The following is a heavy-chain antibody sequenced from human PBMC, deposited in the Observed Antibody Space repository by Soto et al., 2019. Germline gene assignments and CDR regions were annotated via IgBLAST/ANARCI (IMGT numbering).Heavy chain of an antibody. CDR3: AAGEASSRNLAPYYLDF. CDR2: IHYSGTT. CDR1: GGSKRNYF. V-gene: IGHV4-59*01. J-gene: IGHJ4*02. Sequence: SETLSLTCTVSGGSKRNYFWTWIRQPPGKGLEWIGYIHYSGTTSFFPSYNPSLRSRVTISEDTSKNQFSLKLLSVTTADTAVYFCAAGEASSRNLAPYYLDFWGQGTLVTVSS. D-gene: IGHD6-13*01.